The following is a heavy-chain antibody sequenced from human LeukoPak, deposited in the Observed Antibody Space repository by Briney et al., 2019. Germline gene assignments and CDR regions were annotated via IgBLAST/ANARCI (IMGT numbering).Heavy chain of an antibody. D-gene: IGHD6-19*01. CDR3: AREGGIAVAGLFDY. V-gene: IGHV4-59*01. CDR1: GGSFSGYY. CDR2: IHYRGTT. J-gene: IGHJ4*02. Sequence: PSETLSLTCAVYGGSFSGYYWSWIRQPPGKGLEWIGYIHYRGTTNYSPSLKSRITMSVDTSKNQFSLKLSSVTAADTAVYYCAREGGIAVAGLFDYWGQGTLVTVSS.